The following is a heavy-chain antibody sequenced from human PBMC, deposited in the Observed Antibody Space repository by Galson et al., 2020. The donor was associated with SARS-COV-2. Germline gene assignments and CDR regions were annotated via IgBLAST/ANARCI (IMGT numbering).Heavy chain of an antibody. J-gene: IGHJ4*02. CDR1: GGSISSSSYY. V-gene: IGHV4-39*07. CDR3: AREIAVAEGGTFDY. D-gene: IGHD6-19*01. Sequence: SETLSLTCTVSGGSISSSSYYWGWIRQPPGKGLEWIGSIYYSGSTYYNPSLKSRVTISVDTSKNQFSLKLSSVTAADTAVYYCAREIAVAEGGTFDYWGQGTLVTVSS. CDR2: IYYSGST.